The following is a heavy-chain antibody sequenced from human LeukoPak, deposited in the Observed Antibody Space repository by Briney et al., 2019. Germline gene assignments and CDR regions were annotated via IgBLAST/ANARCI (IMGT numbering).Heavy chain of an antibody. CDR2: IYYSGST. J-gene: IGHJ4*02. D-gene: IGHD3-22*01. CDR1: GGSISSYY. Sequence: SETLSLTCTVSGGSISSYYWSWIRQPPGKRLEWIGYIYYSGSTNYNPSLESRVTISVDTSKNQFSLKLSSVTAADTAVYYCARDPYDSSAIWGQGTLVTVSS. V-gene: IGHV4-59*01. CDR3: ARDPYDSSAI.